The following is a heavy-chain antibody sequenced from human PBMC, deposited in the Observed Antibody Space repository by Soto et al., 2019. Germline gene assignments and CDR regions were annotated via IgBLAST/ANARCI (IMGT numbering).Heavy chain of an antibody. CDR1: GYTFSNYG. CDR3: ARGTGLNDGSDL. V-gene: IGHV1-18*01. J-gene: IGHJ3*01. Sequence: QVHLVQSGGEVKKPGASVKISCQTSGYTFSNYGITWVRQAPGQGLEWVGCVNGDSGNTNYAQNMEGRVTMTTAASTATADMELRNLRSDDTATYYCARGTGLNDGSDLWGQGTVVSVSS. CDR2: VNGDSGNT.